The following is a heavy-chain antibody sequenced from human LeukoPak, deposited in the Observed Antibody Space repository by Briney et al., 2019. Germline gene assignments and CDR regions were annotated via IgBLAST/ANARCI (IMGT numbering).Heavy chain of an antibody. CDR2: INPNSGGT. D-gene: IGHD5-18*01. CDR3: AAAGYSYGTTVPYFDY. CDR1: GYTFTGYY. V-gene: IGHV1-2*02. Sequence: ASVKVSCKASGYTFTGYYMHWVRQAPGQGLEWMGWINPNSGGTNYAQKFQERVTITRDMSTSTAYMELSSLRSEDTAVYYCAAAGYSYGTTVPYFDYWGQGTLVTVSS. J-gene: IGHJ4*02.